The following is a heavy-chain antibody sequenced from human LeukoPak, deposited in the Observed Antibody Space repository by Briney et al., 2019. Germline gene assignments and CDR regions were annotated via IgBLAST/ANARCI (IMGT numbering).Heavy chain of an antibody. J-gene: IGHJ4*02. CDR1: GFTFSVYY. CDR3: AGASLTYYDILTGYYDY. D-gene: IGHD3-9*01. V-gene: IGHV3-11*01. Sequence: PGGSLRLSCAASGFTFSVYYMSWIRQAPGKGLEWVSYISSSGSTIYYADSVKGRFTISRDNAKNSLYLQMNSLRAEDTAVYYCAGASLTYYDILTGYYDYWGQGTLVTVSS. CDR2: ISSSGSTI.